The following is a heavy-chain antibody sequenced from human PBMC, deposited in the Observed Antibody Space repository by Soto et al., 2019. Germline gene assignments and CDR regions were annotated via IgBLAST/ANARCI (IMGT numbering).Heavy chain of an antibody. Sequence: GGSLRLSCTASGFTFSSYARNWVRQAPGKGLEWVSVISGSGGSTYYADSVKGRFTISRDNSKNKLYLQMNSLRAEDTAVYYCASRTSGWYFDYWGQGTLVTVSS. D-gene: IGHD6-19*01. CDR1: GFTFSSYA. V-gene: IGHV3-23*01. CDR3: ASRTSGWYFDY. J-gene: IGHJ4*02. CDR2: ISGSGGST.